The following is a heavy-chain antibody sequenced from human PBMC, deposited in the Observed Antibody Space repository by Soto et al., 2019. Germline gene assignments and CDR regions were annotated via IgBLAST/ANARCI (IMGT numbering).Heavy chain of an antibody. CDR2: IKSDGSRT. D-gene: IGHD3-10*01. V-gene: IGHV3-74*03. CDR1: GFTFSNYW. CDR3: ARDEGIAMARGYDN. J-gene: IGHJ4*02. Sequence: EAQLVQSGGGLVQPGGSMRLSCEASGFTFSNYWMHWVRQAPGKGLVWVSGIKSDGSRTTYADSVKGRFTSSRDNTKSTLYLQMNSLEAADTTVYYCARDEGIAMARGYDNWGQGTLVTVSS.